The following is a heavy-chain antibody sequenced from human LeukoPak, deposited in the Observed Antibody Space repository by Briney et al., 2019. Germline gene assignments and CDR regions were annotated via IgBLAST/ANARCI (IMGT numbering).Heavy chain of an antibody. Sequence: GGSLRLSCAASGFTFSSYGMHWVRQAPGKGLEWVAVISYDGSNKYYADSVKGRFTISRDNAKNSLYLQMNSLRAEDTAVYYCARAAAAGTDWFDPWGQGTLVTVSS. V-gene: IGHV3-30*03. CDR1: GFTFSSYG. CDR3: ARAAAAGTDWFDP. J-gene: IGHJ5*02. D-gene: IGHD6-13*01. CDR2: ISYDGSNK.